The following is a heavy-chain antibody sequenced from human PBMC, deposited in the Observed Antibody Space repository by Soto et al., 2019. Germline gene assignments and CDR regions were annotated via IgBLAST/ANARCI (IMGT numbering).Heavy chain of an antibody. CDR2: IYHSGST. CDR1: GGSISSGGYS. J-gene: IGHJ6*02. CDR3: ARDSGAAGTGYDYYGMDV. Sequence: SETLSLTCAVSGGSISSGGYSWSWIRQPPGKGLEWIGYIYHSGSTYYNPSLKSRVTISVDRSKNQFSLKLSSVTAADTAVYYCARDSGAAGTGYDYYGMDVWGQGTTVTVSS. V-gene: IGHV4-30-2*01. D-gene: IGHD6-13*01.